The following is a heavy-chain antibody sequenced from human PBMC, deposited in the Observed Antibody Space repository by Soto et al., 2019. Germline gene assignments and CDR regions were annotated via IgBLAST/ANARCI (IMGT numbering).Heavy chain of an antibody. V-gene: IGHV1-69*13. J-gene: IGHJ6*02. CDR1: GGTFSSYA. CDR3: ATRIYGIVGGMDV. D-gene: IGHD3-16*02. Sequence: SVKVSCKASGGTFSSYAISWVRQAPGQGLEWMGGIIPIFGTANYAQKFQGRVTITADESTSTAYMELSSLRSEDTAVYYCATRIYGIVGGMDVWGQRTTVTVSS. CDR2: IIPIFGTA.